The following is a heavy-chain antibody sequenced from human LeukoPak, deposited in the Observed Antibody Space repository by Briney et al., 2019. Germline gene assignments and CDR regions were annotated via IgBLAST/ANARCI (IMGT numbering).Heavy chain of an antibody. CDR3: ARGVRYFDL. Sequence: SETLSLTCTVSGYSITSGSISSGYYWGWIRQPPGKGLEWIGNIYHSGSTHYNPSLKSRVTISVDTSKNQFSLKLSSVTAADTAVYYCARGVRYFDLWGRGTLVTVSS. CDR2: IYHSGST. D-gene: IGHD3-10*01. J-gene: IGHJ2*01. V-gene: IGHV4-38-2*02. CDR1: GYSITSGSISSGYY.